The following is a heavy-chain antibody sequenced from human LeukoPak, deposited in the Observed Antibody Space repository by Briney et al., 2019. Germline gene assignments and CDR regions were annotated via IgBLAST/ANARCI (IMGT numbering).Heavy chain of an antibody. Sequence: ASVKVSCKVSGYTLTELSMHWVRQAPGKGLEWMGGFDPEDGETIYAQKFQGRVTMTEDTSTDTAYMELISLRSEDTAVYYCATVPYRHMIVVNYFDYWGQGTLVTVSS. CDR1: GYTLTELS. J-gene: IGHJ4*02. CDR2: FDPEDGET. D-gene: IGHD3-22*01. CDR3: ATVPYRHMIVVNYFDY. V-gene: IGHV1-24*01.